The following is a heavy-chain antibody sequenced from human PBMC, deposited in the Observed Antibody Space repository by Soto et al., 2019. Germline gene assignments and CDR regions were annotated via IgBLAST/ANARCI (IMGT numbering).Heavy chain of an antibody. CDR2: MTSDARTI. V-gene: IGHV3-74*01. J-gene: IGHJ4*02. Sequence: PGGSLRLSCAASGFTFGNYWMHWVRQAPEKGAEWVSRMTSDARTIQYADSVKGGFTVSRDNAKITMYLQMDSLRAEYTAVYYCARAEVDYWGPGTLVTVSS. CDR3: ARAEVDY. CDR1: GFTFGNYW.